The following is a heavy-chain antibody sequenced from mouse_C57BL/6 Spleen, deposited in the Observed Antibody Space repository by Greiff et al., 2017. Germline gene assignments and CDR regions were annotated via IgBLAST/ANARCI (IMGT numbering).Heavy chain of an antibody. D-gene: IGHD1-1*01. Sequence: QVTLKVSGPGILQSSQTLSLTCSFSGFSLSTSGMGVSWIRQPSGKGLEWLAHIYWDDDKRYNPSLKSRLTISKDTSRNQVFLQITSVDTADTATYYCARRAEDYGSSIYWYFDVWGTGTTVTVSS. CDR1: GFSLSTSGMG. J-gene: IGHJ1*03. CDR2: IYWDDDK. CDR3: ARRAEDYGSSIYWYFDV. V-gene: IGHV8-12*01.